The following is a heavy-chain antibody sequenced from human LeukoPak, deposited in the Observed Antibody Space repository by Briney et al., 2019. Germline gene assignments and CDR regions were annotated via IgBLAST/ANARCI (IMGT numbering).Heavy chain of an antibody. CDR2: ISSSSSYI. CDR1: GFTSSSYS. Sequence: GGSLRLSCAASGFTSSSYSMNWVRQAPGKGLEWVSSISSSSSYIYYADSVKGRFTISRDNAKNSLYLQMNSLRAEDTAVYYCARELSGGPAPDYWGQGTLVTVSS. J-gene: IGHJ4*02. D-gene: IGHD6-19*01. CDR3: ARELSGGPAPDY. V-gene: IGHV3-21*01.